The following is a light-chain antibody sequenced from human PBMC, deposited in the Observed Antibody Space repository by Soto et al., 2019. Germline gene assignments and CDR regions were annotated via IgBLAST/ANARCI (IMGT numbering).Light chain of an antibody. CDR2: GAS. CDR1: QSIRSN. J-gene: IGKJ3*01. CDR3: QQYNNRPPVT. V-gene: IGKV3-15*01. Sequence: EIVTTQSPDTLSVSPGEGATLSCRVSQSIRSNLAWYQQRPGQAPRLLMYGASTRADGIPARFTGSGSGTEFTLTISSLQSEDFAVYFCQQYNNRPPVTFGPGTKVDIK.